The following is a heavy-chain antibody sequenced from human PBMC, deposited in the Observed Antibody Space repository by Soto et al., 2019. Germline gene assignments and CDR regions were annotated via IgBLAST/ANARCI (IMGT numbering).Heavy chain of an antibody. V-gene: IGHV4-59*08. CDR2: IYYSGST. D-gene: IGHD3-10*01. CDR3: ERHNYGSGSTYFDD. J-gene: IGHJ4*02. CDR1: GGSISSYY. Sequence: PSETLSLTCTVSGGSISSYYWSWIRQPPGKGLEWIGYIYYSGSTNYNPSLKSRVTISVDTSKNQFSLKLNSMTAADTAVYYCERHNYGSGSTYFDDWGQGTPVTVSS.